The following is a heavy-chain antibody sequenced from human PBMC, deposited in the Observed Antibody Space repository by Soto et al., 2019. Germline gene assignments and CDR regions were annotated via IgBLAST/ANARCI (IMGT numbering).Heavy chain of an antibody. J-gene: IGHJ5*02. CDR3: ERGSFTFGGVIFQKRNWSAP. D-gene: IGHD3-16*01. CDR1: GSSISSYY. Sequence: PSETLSLTCTVSGSSISSYYWSWIRQPPGKGLEWIGYIYYSGSTNYNPSLKSRVTISVDTSKNQFSLKLSSVTSADTAVYYCERGSFTFGGVIFQKRNWSAPWGKETLVTLYS. CDR2: IYYSGST. V-gene: IGHV4-59*01.